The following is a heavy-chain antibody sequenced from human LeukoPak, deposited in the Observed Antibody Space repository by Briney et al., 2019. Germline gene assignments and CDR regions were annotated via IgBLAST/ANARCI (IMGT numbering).Heavy chain of an antibody. D-gene: IGHD2-21*01. CDR3: ASRHCSGGDCYFAGADPFDH. CDR1: GFTVSSTY. V-gene: IGHV3-53*01. Sequence: GGSLRLSCAASGFTVSSTYMSWVRQSPGKGLEWVSVVYKDGKMFYIDSVKGRFAISRDTSKDTVYLQMNNLRAEDTAVYYCASRHCSGGDCYFAGADPFDHWGQGTLVTVSS. J-gene: IGHJ4*02. CDR2: VYKDGKM.